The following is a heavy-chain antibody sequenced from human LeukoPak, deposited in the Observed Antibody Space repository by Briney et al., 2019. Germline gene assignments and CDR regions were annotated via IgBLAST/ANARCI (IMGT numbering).Heavy chain of an antibody. CDR2: IYYRGST. D-gene: IGHD5-12*01. CDR3: ARAALATDAFDI. Sequence: PSETLSLTCTVSGGSISSSSYYWGWIRQPPGKGLEWIGSIYYRGSTYYNPSLKSRVTISVDTSKNQFSLKLSSVTAADMAVYYCARAALATDAFDIWGQGTMVTVSS. CDR1: GGSISSSSYY. V-gene: IGHV4-39*07. J-gene: IGHJ3*02.